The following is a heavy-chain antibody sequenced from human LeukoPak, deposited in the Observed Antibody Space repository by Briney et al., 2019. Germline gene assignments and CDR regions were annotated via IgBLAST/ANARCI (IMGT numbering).Heavy chain of an antibody. CDR2: IHPDGSIT. V-gene: IGHV3-74*03. CDR1: RFTISKYW. CDR3: APQQAYSPYNWFDP. J-gene: IGHJ5*02. D-gene: IGHD5-12*01. Sequence: GGSLRLSCVGSRFTISKYWMHWVRQAPGTGLVWVSRIHPDGSITTYADSVKGRFTISRDNAENALYLQMNSLRAEDTGVYYCAPQQAYSPYNWFDPWGQGTLVTVSS.